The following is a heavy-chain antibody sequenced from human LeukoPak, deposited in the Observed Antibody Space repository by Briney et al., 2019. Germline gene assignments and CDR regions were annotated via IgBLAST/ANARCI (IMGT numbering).Heavy chain of an antibody. D-gene: IGHD1-26*01. CDR3: ARAAVGAQGYNWFDP. J-gene: IGHJ5*02. Sequence: GASVKVSCKASGYTFTVYYMHWVRQAPGQGLEWMGWINPNSGGTNYAQKFQGRVTMTRDTSISTAYMELSRLRSDDTAVYYCARAAVGAQGYNWFDPWGQGTLVTVSS. CDR2: INPNSGGT. V-gene: IGHV1-2*02. CDR1: GYTFTVYY.